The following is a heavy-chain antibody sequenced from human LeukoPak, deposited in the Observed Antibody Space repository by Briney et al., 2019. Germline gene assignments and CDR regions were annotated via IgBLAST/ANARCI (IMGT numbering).Heavy chain of an antibody. D-gene: IGHD3-22*01. V-gene: IGHV4-59*08. Sequence: PSETLSLTCTVSGGSISGYYWSWIRQPPGKGLEYIGDIFYSGSTDYNPSLKSRITISVDTSKNQFSLKLSSVTAAATAVYYCARHYYDSSGYYYFDSSGQGTLGTVSS. CDR3: ARHYYDSSGYYYFDS. CDR1: GGSISGYY. J-gene: IGHJ4*03. CDR2: IFYSGST.